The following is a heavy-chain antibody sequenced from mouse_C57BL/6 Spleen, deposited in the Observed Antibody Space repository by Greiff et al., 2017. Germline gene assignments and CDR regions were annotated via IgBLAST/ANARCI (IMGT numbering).Heavy chain of an antibody. D-gene: IGHD1-1*01. CDR1: GYTFTSYW. V-gene: IGHV1-69*01. CDR2: IDPSDSST. J-gene: IGHJ2*01. CDR3: ARRGYGSSYGY. Sequence: QVHVKQPGAELVMPGASVKLSCKASGYTFTSYWMHWVKQRPGQGLEWIGEIDPSDSSTNYNQKFKGKSTLTVDKSSSTAYMQLSSLTSEDSAVYYWARRGYGSSYGYWGQGTTLTVSS.